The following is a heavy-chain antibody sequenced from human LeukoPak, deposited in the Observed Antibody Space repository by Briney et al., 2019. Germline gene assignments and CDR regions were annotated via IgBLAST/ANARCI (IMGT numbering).Heavy chain of an antibody. V-gene: IGHV6-1*01. CDR1: GDSVSTNSAA. Sequence: SQTLSVTCDISGDSVSTNSAAWNWIRQSPSIDLEGLVRTYYRSKWYNDYAVSVKSRITTNPDTSKNQFSLQLNSVTPEDTAVYYCAREMEHYDSSGYPNWFDPWGQGTLVTVSS. CDR3: AREMEHYDSSGYPNWFDP. J-gene: IGHJ5*02. CDR2: TYYRSKWYN. D-gene: IGHD3-22*01.